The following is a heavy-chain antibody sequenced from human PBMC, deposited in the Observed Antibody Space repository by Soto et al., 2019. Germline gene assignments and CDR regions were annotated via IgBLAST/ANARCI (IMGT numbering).Heavy chain of an antibody. D-gene: IGHD2-2*01. CDR3: AREVVVPAATNVPENYFDY. CDR1: GGSISSGGYY. V-gene: IGHV4-31*03. J-gene: IGHJ4*02. Sequence: PSETLSLTCTVSGGSISSGGYYWSWIRQHPGKGMEWIGYIYYNGSTYYNTSLKSRVTKSVDTSKKQLSLKLSSVTAADTAVFYCAREVVVPAATNVPENYFDYWGQGTLVTVSS. CDR2: IYYNGST.